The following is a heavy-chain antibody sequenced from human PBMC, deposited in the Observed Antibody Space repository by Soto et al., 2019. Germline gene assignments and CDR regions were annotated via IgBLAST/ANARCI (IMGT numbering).Heavy chain of an antibody. CDR2: IGWNSGSI. CDR3: ASTGLDYDILTQGDVAFDY. Sequence: PGGSLRLSCAASGFTFDDYAMHWVRQAPGKGLEWVSGIGWNSGSIGYADSVKGRFTISRDNAKNSLYLQMNSLRAEDTALYYCASTGLDYDILTQGDVAFDYWGQGTLVTVSS. D-gene: IGHD3-9*01. CDR1: GFTFDDYA. J-gene: IGHJ4*02. V-gene: IGHV3-9*01.